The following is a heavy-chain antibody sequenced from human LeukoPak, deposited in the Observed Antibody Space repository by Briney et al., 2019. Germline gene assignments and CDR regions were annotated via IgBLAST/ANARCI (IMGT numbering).Heavy chain of an antibody. V-gene: IGHV3-30*03. CDR2: ISYDGSNK. CDR1: GFTFSNYG. CDR3: AIDIGGSNDY. D-gene: IGHD3-16*01. Sequence: PGGSLRLSYAASGFTFSNYGMHWDRQATGKGLEWVAVISYDGSNKYYADSVKGRFTISRDNSKNTLYLQMNSLRAEDTAVYYCAIDIGGSNDYWGQGTLVTVSS. J-gene: IGHJ4*02.